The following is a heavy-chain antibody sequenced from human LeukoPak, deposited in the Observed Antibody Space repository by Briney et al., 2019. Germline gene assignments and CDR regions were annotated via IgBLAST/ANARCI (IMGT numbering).Heavy chain of an antibody. CDR3: AKRSGAPNNFDY. Sequence: GGSPRLSCAASGFTFDEHDMCWVRQVPGKGLEWVCLISKDGGNKHYAESVKGRFSISRDNNRNSLSLQMNSLRSEDTALYFCAKRSGAPNNFDYWGQGALVTVSS. V-gene: IGHV3-43*02. CDR1: GFTFDEHD. CDR2: ISKDGGNK. D-gene: IGHD1-1*01. J-gene: IGHJ4*02.